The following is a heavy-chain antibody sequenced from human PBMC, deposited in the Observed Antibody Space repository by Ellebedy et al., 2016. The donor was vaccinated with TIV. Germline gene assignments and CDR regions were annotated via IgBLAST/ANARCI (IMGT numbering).Heavy chain of an antibody. D-gene: IGHD3-16*01. CDR2: MNPNSGST. V-gene: IGHV1-8*01. Sequence: ASVKVSXKASGYTFTSYDINWVRQATGQGLQWMGWMNPNSGSTGYAQKFQGRVTMTRNTSINTAYMELSSLRFEDTAVYYCIAGGGDYYYYYGLDVWGHGTTVTVSS. J-gene: IGHJ6*02. CDR3: IAGGGDYYYYYGLDV. CDR1: GYTFTSYD.